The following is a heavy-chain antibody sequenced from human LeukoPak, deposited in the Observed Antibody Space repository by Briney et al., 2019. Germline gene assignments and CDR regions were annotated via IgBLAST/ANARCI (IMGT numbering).Heavy chain of an antibody. CDR2: IYYSGST. J-gene: IGHJ6*03. CDR3: ARHQGNYYDYYYYMDV. Sequence: SETLSLTCAVYGGSFSGYYWSWIRQPPGKGLEWIGSIYYSGSTYYNPSLKSRLTISIDTSKNQFSLTLSSVTAADTAVYYCARHQGNYYDYYYYMDVWGTGTTVTISS. CDR1: GGSFSGYY. V-gene: IGHV4-34*01. D-gene: IGHD3-10*01.